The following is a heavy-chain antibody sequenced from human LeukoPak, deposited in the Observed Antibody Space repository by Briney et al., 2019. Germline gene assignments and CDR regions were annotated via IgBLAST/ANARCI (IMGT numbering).Heavy chain of an antibody. CDR3: ARIRRGWIDY. CDR1: GFSLSTSGMC. D-gene: IGHD3-10*01. V-gene: IGHV2-70*11. CDR2: IDWDDDK. Sequence: PSQTLSPTCTFSGFSLSTSGMCVSWIRQPPGKALEWLARIDWDDDKYYSTSLKTRLTISKDTSKNQVVLTMTNMDPVDTATYYCARIRRGWIDYWGQGTLVTVSS. J-gene: IGHJ4*02.